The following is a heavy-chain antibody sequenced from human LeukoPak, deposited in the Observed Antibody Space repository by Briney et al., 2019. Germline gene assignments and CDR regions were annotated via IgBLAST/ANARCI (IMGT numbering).Heavy chain of an antibody. Sequence: SVKVSCKASGGIFSSYAISWVRQAPGQGLEWMGRIIPILGIANYAQKFQGRVTITADKSTSTAYMELSSLRSEDTAVYYCARETDSYGTEFDYWGQGTLVTVSS. V-gene: IGHV1-69*04. D-gene: IGHD5-18*01. CDR1: GGIFSSYA. CDR3: ARETDSYGTEFDY. CDR2: IIPILGIA. J-gene: IGHJ4*02.